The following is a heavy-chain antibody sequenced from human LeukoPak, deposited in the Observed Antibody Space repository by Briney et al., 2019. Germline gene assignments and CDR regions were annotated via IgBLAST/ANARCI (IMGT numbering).Heavy chain of an antibody. V-gene: IGHV4-39*01. CDR2: IYYSGST. J-gene: IGHJ4*02. CDR1: GGSISSSSYY. CDR3: ARQGGWGIAAAQYYFDY. Sequence: SETLSLTCTVSGGSISSSSYYWGWIRQPPGKGLEWIGSIYYSGSTYYNPSLKSRVTISVDTSKNQFSLKLSSVTAADTAVYYCARQGGWGIAAAQYYFDYWGQGTLVTVSS. D-gene: IGHD6-13*01.